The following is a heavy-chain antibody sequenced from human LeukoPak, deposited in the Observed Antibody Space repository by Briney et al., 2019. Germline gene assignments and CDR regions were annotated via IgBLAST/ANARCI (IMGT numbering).Heavy chain of an antibody. Sequence: SVKVSCEASGFTFSDSAVLWVRQARGQRLEWIGWIVVGSGDTNYAQKFQERVTITRDMSTSTTYMELSSLRSEDTAVYYCAATGLKIVVPAGIQPLGFDPWGQGTLVTVSS. J-gene: IGHJ5*02. V-gene: IGHV1-58*01. CDR1: GFTFSDSA. CDR3: AATGLKIVVPAGIQPLGFDP. CDR2: IVVGSGDT. D-gene: IGHD2-2*01.